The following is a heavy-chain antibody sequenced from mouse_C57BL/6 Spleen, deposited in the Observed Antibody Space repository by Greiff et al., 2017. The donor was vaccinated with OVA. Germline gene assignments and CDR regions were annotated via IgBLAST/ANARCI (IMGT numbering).Heavy chain of an antibody. Sequence: QVQLKESGPGLVQPSQSLSITCTVSGFSLTSYGVHWVRQSPGKGLEWLGVIWSGGSTDYNAAFISRLSISKDNSKSQVFFKMNSLQADDTAIYYCARNENYYGSSYVWFAYWGQGTLVTVSA. CDR2: IWSGGST. J-gene: IGHJ3*01. V-gene: IGHV2-2*01. D-gene: IGHD1-1*01. CDR1: GFSLTSYG. CDR3: ARNENYYGSSYVWFAY.